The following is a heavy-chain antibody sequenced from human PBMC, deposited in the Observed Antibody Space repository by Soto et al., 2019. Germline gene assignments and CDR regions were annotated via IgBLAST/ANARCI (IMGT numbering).Heavy chain of an antibody. CDR1: GFTFSGSD. D-gene: IGHD1-1*01. Sequence: GGSLRLSCAASGFTFSGSDMNWVRHTRGKGLEWVSGIGTGGDTYYADSVRGRFTISREDAKGSLYLQMNSLRVEDTAVYYCVRETGFTTTSDAFNIWGQGTMVTVSS. V-gene: IGHV3-13*01. J-gene: IGHJ3*02. CDR3: VRETGFTTTSDAFNI. CDR2: IGTGGDT.